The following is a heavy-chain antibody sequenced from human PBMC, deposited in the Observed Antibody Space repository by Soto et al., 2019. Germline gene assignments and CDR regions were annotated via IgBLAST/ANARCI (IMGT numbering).Heavy chain of an antibody. Sequence: QVQLVESGGGVVQPGRSLRLSCAASGFTFSSYAMHWVRQAPGKGLEWVAVISYDGSNKYYADSVKGRFTISRDNCKNTLYLQMNSLRAEDTAVYYCARVSGQQLVIYYYYGMDVWGQGTTVTVSS. D-gene: IGHD6-13*01. V-gene: IGHV3-30-3*01. CDR1: GFTFSSYA. CDR2: ISYDGSNK. J-gene: IGHJ6*02. CDR3: ARVSGQQLVIYYYYGMDV.